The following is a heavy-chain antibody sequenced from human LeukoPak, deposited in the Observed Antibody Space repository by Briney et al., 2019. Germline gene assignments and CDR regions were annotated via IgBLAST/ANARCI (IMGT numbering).Heavy chain of an antibody. V-gene: IGHV3-72*01. D-gene: IGHD1-26*01. CDR2: TRNKANSSTT. CDR1: GFTLSDHY. CDR3: TRGRYSGSYSDY. Sequence: GGSLRLSCAASGFTLSDHYMDWVRQAPAKGLEWVGRTRNKANSSTTEYAASVRGRFSISRDDSKNSLYLQMNSLKNENTALYYCTRGRYSGSYSDYWGQGTLVTVSS. J-gene: IGHJ4*02.